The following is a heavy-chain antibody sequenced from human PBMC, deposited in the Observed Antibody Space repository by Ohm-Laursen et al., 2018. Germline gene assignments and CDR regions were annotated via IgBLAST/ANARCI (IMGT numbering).Heavy chain of an antibody. Sequence: SLRLSCAASGFTFSTYAMSWVRQAPGKGLEWVSSITNSNGGHSTYYADSVKGRFTISRDNSKNTLYLQMNSLRAEDTAVYYCAKARDYYGSGSYDYWGQGTLVTVSS. V-gene: IGHV3-23*01. CDR3: AKARDYYGSGSYDY. D-gene: IGHD3-10*01. CDR1: GFTFSTYA. J-gene: IGHJ4*02. CDR2: ITNSNGGHST.